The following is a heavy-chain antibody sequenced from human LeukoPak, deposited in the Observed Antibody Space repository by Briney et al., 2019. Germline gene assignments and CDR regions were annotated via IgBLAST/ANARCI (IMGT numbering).Heavy chain of an antibody. CDR3: AKRSSSGYAFDI. J-gene: IGHJ3*02. V-gene: IGHV3-23*01. Sequence: GGSLRLSCAASGFTFSSYAMSWVRQAPGKGLEGVSAISGSGGSTYYAGSVKGRFTISRDNSKNTLYLQMNSLRAEDTAVYYCAKRSSSGYAFDIWGQGTMVTVSS. CDR1: GFTFSSYA. CDR2: ISGSGGST. D-gene: IGHD6-13*01.